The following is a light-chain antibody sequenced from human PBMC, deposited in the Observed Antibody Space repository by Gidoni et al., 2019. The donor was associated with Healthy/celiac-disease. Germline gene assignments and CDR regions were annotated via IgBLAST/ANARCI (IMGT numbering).Light chain of an antibody. CDR2: KDS. V-gene: IGLV3-25*03. CDR1: ALPKQY. CDR3: QSAASSGTYVV. Sequence: SYELTQPPAVSVSPGQKDRITCPGDALPKQYADWYQQKPGQAPVLVIYKDSERPSGIPERFSGSSSGTTVTLTISGVQAEDEADYYCQSAASSGTYVVFSGGTKLTVL. J-gene: IGLJ2*01.